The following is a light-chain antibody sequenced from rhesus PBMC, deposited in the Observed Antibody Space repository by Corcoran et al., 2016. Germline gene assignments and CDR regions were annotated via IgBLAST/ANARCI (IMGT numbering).Light chain of an antibody. CDR2: DAS. CDR1: QSVSSY. V-gene: IGKV3-35*01. J-gene: IGKJ4*01. CDR3: LQESSWPLT. Sequence: EIVMTQSPATLSVSPGERATLSCRASQSVSSYLAWYQQKPGQAPRLLIYDASSRATGTPDRFSGSGSWADFTLTIRGLEPADVGVYYCLQESSWPLTFGGGTNVEIK.